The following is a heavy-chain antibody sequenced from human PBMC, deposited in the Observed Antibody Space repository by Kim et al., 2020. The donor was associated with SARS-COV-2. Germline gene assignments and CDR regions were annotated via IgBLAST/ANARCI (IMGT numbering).Heavy chain of an antibody. Sequence: GGSLRLSCAASGFSFSNYLMSWVRQAPGKGLEWVSGISGSGSTTYYADSVKGRFTISRDNSKNTLYLQMNSLRDKDTAVYYCAILGFSSGLDYWGQGALVTVSS. CDR1: GFSFSNYL. D-gene: IGHD6-19*01. CDR3: AILGFSSGLDY. CDR2: ISGSGSTT. V-gene: IGHV3-23*01. J-gene: IGHJ4*02.